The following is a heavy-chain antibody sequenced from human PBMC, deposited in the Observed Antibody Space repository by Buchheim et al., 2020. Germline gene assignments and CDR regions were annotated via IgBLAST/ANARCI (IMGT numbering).Heavy chain of an antibody. V-gene: IGHV3-23*01. Sequence: EVQLLESGGGLVQPGGSLRLSCAASGFTFSTYAMTWVRLVPGKGLEWVSGISCSGLSTKYPDSVKGRFTISSDNSKHTLYLEMSTLRAEDRAEVCDAKTGEGWEGGDYLGYWGQGTL. J-gene: IGHJ4*02. CDR1: GFTFSTYA. D-gene: IGHD1-26*01. CDR2: ISCSGLST. CDR3: AKTGEGWEGGDYLGY.